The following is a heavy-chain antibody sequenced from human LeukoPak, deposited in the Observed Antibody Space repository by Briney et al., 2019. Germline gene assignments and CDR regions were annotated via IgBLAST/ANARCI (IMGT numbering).Heavy chain of an antibody. V-gene: IGHV3-15*07. CDR2: IKPKTDGETT. D-gene: IGHD6-19*01. CDR1: GFTFSNAY. CDR3: TRGSGRYVMVDW. J-gene: IGHJ4*02. Sequence: KLGGSLRLSCAASGFTFSNAYMNWVRQAPGKGLEWVGRIKPKTDGETTEYAAPVKDRFSISRDDSKSMVYLQMNSLKTEDTAVYYCTRGSGRYVMVDWWGQGTLVTVSS.